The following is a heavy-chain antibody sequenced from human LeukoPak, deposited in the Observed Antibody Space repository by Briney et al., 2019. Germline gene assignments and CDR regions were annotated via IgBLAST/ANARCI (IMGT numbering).Heavy chain of an antibody. CDR2: ISPDSGGT. CDR1: GYTFIDYY. CDR3: ARDLMTTPTWDFDY. V-gene: IGHV1-2*02. D-gene: IGHD3-16*01. J-gene: IGHJ4*02. Sequence: ASVKVSCKASGYTFIDYYIHWVRQAPGQGLEFLGWISPDSGGTNYPQKFQGRVTLTRDTSISTAYMELSRLRSDDTAVYFCARDLMTTPTWDFDYWGQGTLVTVAS.